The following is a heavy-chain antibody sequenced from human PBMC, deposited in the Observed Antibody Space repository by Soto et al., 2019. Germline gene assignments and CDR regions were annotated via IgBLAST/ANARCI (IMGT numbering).Heavy chain of an antibody. CDR3: ARDLPQGIAAAGPNDAFDI. J-gene: IGHJ3*02. CDR1: GFTFSDYY. CDR2: ISSSGSTI. V-gene: IGHV3-11*01. Sequence: GGSLRLSCAASGFTFSDYYMSWIRQAPGKGLEWVSYISSSGSTIYYADSVKGRFTISRDNAKNSRYLQMNSLRAEDTAVYYCARDLPQGIAAAGPNDAFDIWGQGTMVTVSS. D-gene: IGHD6-13*01.